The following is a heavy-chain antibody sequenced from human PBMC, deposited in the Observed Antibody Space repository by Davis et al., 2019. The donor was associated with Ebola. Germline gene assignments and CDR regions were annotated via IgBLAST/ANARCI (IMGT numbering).Heavy chain of an antibody. CDR3: ARDFDYIWGSYRVAFDI. J-gene: IGHJ3*02. Sequence: PGGSLRPSCAAPGFTFSSYSMNWVRQAPGKGLEWVSYISSSSSTIYYADSVKGRFTISRDNAKNSLYLQMNSLRDEDTAVYYCARDFDYIWGSYRVAFDIWGQGTMVTVSS. CDR2: ISSSSSTI. V-gene: IGHV3-48*02. D-gene: IGHD3-16*02. CDR1: GFTFSSYS.